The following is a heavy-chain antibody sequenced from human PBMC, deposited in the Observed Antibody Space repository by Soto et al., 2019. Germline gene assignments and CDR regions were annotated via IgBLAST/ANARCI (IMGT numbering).Heavy chain of an antibody. J-gene: IGHJ3*02. Sequence: EVQLVESVGGLVQPGGSLRLSCAASGFSFNSYEMNWVRQSPGKGLEFVSYIDTRATTITYAASVKGRFAISRDNAKNSLFLQRDSLRAEDTAVYYCARGVGLSGKYYALDIWRQGTMVTVSS. V-gene: IGHV3-48*03. D-gene: IGHD1-26*01. CDR1: GFSFNSYE. CDR3: ARGVGLSGKYYALDI. CDR2: IDTRATTI.